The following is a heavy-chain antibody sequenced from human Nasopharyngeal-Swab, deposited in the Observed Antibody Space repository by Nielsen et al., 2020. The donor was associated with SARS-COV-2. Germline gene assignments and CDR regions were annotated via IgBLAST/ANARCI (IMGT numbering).Heavy chain of an antibody. J-gene: IGHJ3*02. CDR3: ARVNGYNAGSAAFDI. CDR1: GYTFTNFA. V-gene: IGHV1-3*01. Sequence: ASVKVSCKASGYTFTNFAMHWVRQAPGQSLEWMGWINAGNGNIKYSQKFQGRVTITRDTSASTAYMELSSLRSEDTAVYYCARVNGYNAGSAAFDIWGQGTMVTVSS. CDR2: INAGNGNI. D-gene: IGHD5-24*01.